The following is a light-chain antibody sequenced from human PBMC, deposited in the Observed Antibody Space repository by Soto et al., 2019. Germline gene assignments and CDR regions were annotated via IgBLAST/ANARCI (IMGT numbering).Light chain of an antibody. CDR2: GTS. Sequence: EIVVTQSPGTLSLSPGESATLSCRASQSVGSRYLAWYQQKPSQAPRLLIYGTSNRATGIPDRFSGSGSGTDFSLTISSLEPGDLAVYYCQQYGSSPRTFGQGTKVEIK. V-gene: IGKV3-20*01. CDR3: QQYGSSPRT. J-gene: IGKJ1*01. CDR1: QSVGSRY.